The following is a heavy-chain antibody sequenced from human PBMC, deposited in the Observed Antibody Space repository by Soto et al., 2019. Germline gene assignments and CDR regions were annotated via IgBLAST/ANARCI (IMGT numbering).Heavy chain of an antibody. Sequence: GGSLRLSCAASGFTVSSTYLTWVRQAPGKGLEWVAILYTGTDTVYADSVKGRFTISRDSSKNTFYLQMNSLRAEDTAVYYCARARYYDILTGYYNQVAMDVWGQGTTVTVSS. J-gene: IGHJ6*02. CDR1: GFTVSSTY. CDR2: LYTGTDT. CDR3: ARARYYDILTGYYNQVAMDV. V-gene: IGHV3-53*01. D-gene: IGHD3-9*01.